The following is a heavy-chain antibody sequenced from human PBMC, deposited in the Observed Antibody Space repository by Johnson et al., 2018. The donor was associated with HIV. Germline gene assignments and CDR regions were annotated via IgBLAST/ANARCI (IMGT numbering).Heavy chain of an antibody. CDR3: ARVRPYNWNDVHAFDI. Sequence: QVQLVESGGGVVQPGRSLRLSCSASGFSFNDYAMHWVRQAPGKGLEWVAVISFDGGAIYYADSVEGRFTISRDNSRDTLSLQMNSLRAEDTAVYYCARVRPYNWNDVHAFDIWGQGTMVTVSS. CDR1: GFSFNDYA. V-gene: IGHV3-30-3*01. J-gene: IGHJ3*02. CDR2: ISFDGGAI. D-gene: IGHD1-20*01.